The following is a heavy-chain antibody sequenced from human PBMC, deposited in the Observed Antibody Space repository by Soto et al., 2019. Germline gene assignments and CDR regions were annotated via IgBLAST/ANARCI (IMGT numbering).Heavy chain of an antibody. D-gene: IGHD3-3*01. CDR3: TSTIFGVVIPGGYYYGMDV. V-gene: IGHV3-49*03. J-gene: IGHJ6*02. CDR1: GFTFGDYA. CDR2: IRSKVYGGTT. Sequence: GGSLRLSCIASGFTFGDYARSWFRQAPGKGLEWVGFIRSKVYGGTTEYAASVKGRFTISRDDSISIAYLQMNSLKTEDTAVYYCTSTIFGVVIPGGYYYGMDVWGQGTTVTSP.